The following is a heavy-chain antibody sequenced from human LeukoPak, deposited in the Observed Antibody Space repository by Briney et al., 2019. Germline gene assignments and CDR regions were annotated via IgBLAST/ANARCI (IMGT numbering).Heavy chain of an antibody. Sequence: GGSLRLSCAASGFTFSSYAMSWVRQAPGKGLEWVSSVSGGGGSPYYADSVKGRFTISRDNAKNSLYLQMNSLRAEDTAVYYCARDGEMITFGGVIVPLEDYWGQGTLVTVSS. CDR2: VSGGGGSP. D-gene: IGHD3-16*02. V-gene: IGHV3-23*01. CDR3: ARDGEMITFGGVIVPLEDY. J-gene: IGHJ4*02. CDR1: GFTFSSYA.